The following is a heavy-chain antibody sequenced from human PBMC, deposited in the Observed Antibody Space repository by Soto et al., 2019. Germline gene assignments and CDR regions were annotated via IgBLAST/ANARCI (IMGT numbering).Heavy chain of an antibody. Sequence: GASVKVSCKVSGYTLTELSMHWVRQAPGKGLEWMGGFDPEDGETIYAQKFQGRVTMTEDTSTDTAYMELSSLRSEDTAVYYCATDLGEPTYDFQSDWGQGTLVTVSS. CDR3: ATDLGEPTYDFQSD. D-gene: IGHD1-26*01. J-gene: IGHJ4*02. CDR2: FDPEDGET. V-gene: IGHV1-24*01. CDR1: GYTLTELS.